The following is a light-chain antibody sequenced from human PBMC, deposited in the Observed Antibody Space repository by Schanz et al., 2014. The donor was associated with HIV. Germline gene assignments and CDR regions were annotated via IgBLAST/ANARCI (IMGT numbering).Light chain of an antibody. CDR2: DVT. CDR1: NSDIGGFNF. J-gene: IGLJ3*02. V-gene: IGLV2-14*01. CDR3: SSYVGNNNLRV. Sequence: QSALTQPAFVSGSPGQSITISCTGTNSDIGGFNFVSWYRQHPGKAPNLMIYDVTHRPSGISSRFSGSKSGSTASLTVSGLQAEDEGDYYCSSYVGNNNLRVFGGGTKLTVL.